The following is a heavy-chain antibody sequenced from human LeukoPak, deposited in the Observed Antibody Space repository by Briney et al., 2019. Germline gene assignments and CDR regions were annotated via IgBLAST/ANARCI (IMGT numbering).Heavy chain of an antibody. D-gene: IGHD4-17*01. CDR3: ARGATYYGDYVLVWFES. V-gene: IGHV1-18*01. Sequence: ASVKVSCKASGYTFTSYGISWVRQAPGQGLEWMGWISAYNGNTNYAQKLQGRVTMTTDTSTSTAYMELRSLRSDDTAVYYCARGATYYGDYVLVWFESWGQGTLVTVSS. CDR2: ISAYNGNT. J-gene: IGHJ5*01. CDR1: GYTFTSYG.